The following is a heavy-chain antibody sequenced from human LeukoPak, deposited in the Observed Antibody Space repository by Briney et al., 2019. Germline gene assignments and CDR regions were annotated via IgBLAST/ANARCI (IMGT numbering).Heavy chain of an antibody. D-gene: IGHD3-10*01. CDR2: IIPIFGTA. J-gene: IGHJ6*02. CDR3: ARWYYYGSGSYSAYYYGMDV. Sequence: GASVKVSCTASGGTFSSYAISWVRQAPGQGLEWMGGIIPIFGTANYAQKFQGRVTITADESTSTAYMELSSLRSEDTAVYYCARWYYYGSGSYSAYYYGMDVWGQGTTVTVSS. CDR1: GGTFSSYA. V-gene: IGHV1-69*13.